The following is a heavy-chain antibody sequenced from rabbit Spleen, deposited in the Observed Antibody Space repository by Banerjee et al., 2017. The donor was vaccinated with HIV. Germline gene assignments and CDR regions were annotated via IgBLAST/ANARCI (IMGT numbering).Heavy chain of an antibody. CDR1: GFTLSSYY. D-gene: IGHD4-1*01. J-gene: IGHJ6*01. Sequence: QLTETGGGLVQPGGSLTLSCKASGFTLSSYYMNWVRQAPGKGLEWIGYIDPIFGITYYANWVNGRFSISRENAQNTVHLQMNSLTAADTATYFCARYYIFYGMDLWGPGTLVTV. V-gene: IGHV1S7*01. CDR3: ARYYIFYGMDL. CDR2: IDPIFGIT.